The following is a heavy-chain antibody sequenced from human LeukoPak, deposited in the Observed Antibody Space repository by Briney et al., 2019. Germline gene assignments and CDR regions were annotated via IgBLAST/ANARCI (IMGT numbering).Heavy chain of an antibody. CDR1: GFTFSSYG. V-gene: IGHV3-33*01. CDR2: IWYDGSNK. D-gene: IGHD1-7*01. Sequence: GGSLRLSCAASGFTFSSYGMHWVRQAPGKGLEWAAVIWYDGSNKYYADSVKGRFTISRDNSKNTLYLQMNSLRAEDTAVYYYVPTGTTTSGFDYWGQGTLVTVSS. CDR3: VPTGTTTSGFDY. J-gene: IGHJ4*02.